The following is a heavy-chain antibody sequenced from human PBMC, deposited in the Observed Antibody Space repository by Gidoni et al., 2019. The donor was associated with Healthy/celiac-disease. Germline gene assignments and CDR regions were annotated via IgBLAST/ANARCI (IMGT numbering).Heavy chain of an antibody. CDR1: GFTFSSYA. D-gene: IGHD3-3*01. CDR2: ISGSGGST. Sequence: EVQLLESGGGLVQPGGSLRLSCAASGFTFSSYAMSWVRQAPGKGLGWVSAISGSGGSTYYADSVKGRFTISRDNSKNTLYLQMNSLRAEDTAVYYCAKEDLFGVVITQADDAFDIWGQGTMVTVSS. J-gene: IGHJ3*02. V-gene: IGHV3-23*01. CDR3: AKEDLFGVVITQADDAFDI.